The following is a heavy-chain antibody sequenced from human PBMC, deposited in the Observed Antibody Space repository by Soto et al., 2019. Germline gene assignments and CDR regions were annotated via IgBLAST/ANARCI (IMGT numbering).Heavy chain of an antibody. D-gene: IGHD5-18*01. Sequence: GGSLRLSCEASGFTFSSYAMHWVRQAPGKGLEWVAVISYDGSNKYYADSVKGRFTISRDNSKNTLYLQMNSLRAEDTAVYYCARDPRYSYGLDAFDIWGQGTMVTVSS. V-gene: IGHV3-30-3*01. CDR3: ARDPRYSYGLDAFDI. CDR2: ISYDGSNK. J-gene: IGHJ3*02. CDR1: GFTFSSYA.